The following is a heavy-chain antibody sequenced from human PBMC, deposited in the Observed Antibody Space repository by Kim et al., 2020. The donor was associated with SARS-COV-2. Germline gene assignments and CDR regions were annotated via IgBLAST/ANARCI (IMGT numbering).Heavy chain of an antibody. V-gene: IGHV3-64*01. D-gene: IGHD3-16*01. CDR2: ISSNGGST. Sequence: GGSLRLSCAASGFTFSSYAMHWVRQAPGKGLEYVSAISSNGGSTYYANSVKGRFTISRDNSKNTLYLQMGSLRAEDMAVYYCARGGWGYYYYYYGMDVWGQGTTVTVSS. J-gene: IGHJ6*02. CDR1: GFTFSSYA. CDR3: ARGGWGYYYYYYGMDV.